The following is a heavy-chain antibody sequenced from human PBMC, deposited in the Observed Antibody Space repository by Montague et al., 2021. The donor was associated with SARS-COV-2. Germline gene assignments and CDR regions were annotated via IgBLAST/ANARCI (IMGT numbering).Heavy chain of an antibody. D-gene: IGHD3-9*01. V-gene: IGHV2-5*02. CDR3: AHSRLYYDILTGYYSLGYYFDY. CDR2: IHWDDDK. CDR1: GFSLSTSGVG. Sequence: PALVKPTQTLTLTCTFSGFSLSTSGVGVGWIRQPPGKALEWLALIHWDDDKRYSPSLKSRLTITKDTSKNQVVLTMTNMDPVDTATYYCAHSRLYYDILTGYYSLGYYFDYWGQGTLVTVSS. J-gene: IGHJ4*02.